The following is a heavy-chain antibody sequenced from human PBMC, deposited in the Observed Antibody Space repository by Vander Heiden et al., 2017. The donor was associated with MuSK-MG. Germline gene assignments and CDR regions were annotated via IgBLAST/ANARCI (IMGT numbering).Heavy chain of an antibody. CDR2: IDNSPNSI. CDR1: GFTFSSYS. J-gene: IGHJ3*02. Sequence: EVQLVESGGGLVKPGGSLRLSCAASGFTFSSYSMNWVRQAPGKGLEWVARIDNSPNSIHYADSVKGRFTISRDNARNSLYLQMHSLRAEDTAVHYCTSRSAFDIWGQGTMVTVSS. CDR3: TSRSAFDI. V-gene: IGHV3-21*02.